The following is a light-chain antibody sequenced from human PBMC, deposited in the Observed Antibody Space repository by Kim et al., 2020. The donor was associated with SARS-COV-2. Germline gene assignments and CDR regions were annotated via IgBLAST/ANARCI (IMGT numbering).Light chain of an antibody. J-gene: IGLJ2*01. CDR2: END. Sequence: NFMLTQPHSVSESPVRTVTISCTRSSGSIATSYVQWYQQRPASAPTTAIYENDQRPSGVPDRFSGSIDSSSNSASLTISGLQAEDEADYYCQSYDSTTVIFGGGTQLTVL. CDR1: SGSIATSY. V-gene: IGLV6-57*03. CDR3: QSYDSTTVI.